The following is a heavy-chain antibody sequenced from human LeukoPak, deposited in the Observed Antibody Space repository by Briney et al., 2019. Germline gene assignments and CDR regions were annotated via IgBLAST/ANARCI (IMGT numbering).Heavy chain of an antibody. J-gene: IGHJ4*02. CDR1: GYTFTGYY. CDR2: INPNSGVT. V-gene: IGHV1-2*02. Sequence: GTSVKVSCKASGYTFTGYYMHWVRQAPGQALGRMGWINPNSGVTGYAQKFQGRITMTRDTSISTAYMELSRLRSDDTAVYYCARDVPGELFYWGQGTLVTVSS. D-gene: IGHD3-10*01. CDR3: ARDVPGELFY.